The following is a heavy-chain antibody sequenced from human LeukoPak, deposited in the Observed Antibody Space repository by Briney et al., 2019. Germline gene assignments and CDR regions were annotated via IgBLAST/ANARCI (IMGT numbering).Heavy chain of an antibody. J-gene: IGHJ4*02. D-gene: IGHD4-17*01. CDR1: GGSISSGGYS. V-gene: IGHV4-31*03. Sequence: SQTLSLTCTVSGGSISSGGYSWSWIRQHPGKGLEWIGYIYHSGSTYSNPSLKSRVTISVDTSKNQFSLKLSSVTAADTAVYYCARAATYGDHAVVYWGQGTLVTVSS. CDR3: ARAATYGDHAVVY. CDR2: IYHSGST.